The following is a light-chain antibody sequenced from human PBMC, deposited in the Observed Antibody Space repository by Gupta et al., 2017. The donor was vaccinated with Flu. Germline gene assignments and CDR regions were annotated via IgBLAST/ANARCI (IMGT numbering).Light chain of an antibody. V-gene: IGKV1-16*02. J-gene: IGKJ4*01. Sequence: DNKMTHSPPSLSASVGDRVTSTCRARQGISNYLAWFQQKQGKDPKSLIYAASSLQSGVPSKFGGSGSGKYFTLTISSLQHEDFATYYCQQYNCYPFTFGGGTKVEIK. CDR1: QGISNY. CDR3: QQYNCYPFT. CDR2: AAS.